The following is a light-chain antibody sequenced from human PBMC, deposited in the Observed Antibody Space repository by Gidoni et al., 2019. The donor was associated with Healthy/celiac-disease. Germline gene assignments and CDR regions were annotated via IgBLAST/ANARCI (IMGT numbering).Light chain of an antibody. Sequence: ENGLTQYPGTLSLSPRERARLSCRASQSVSSSYLAWYQQKPGQAPRLLIYGASSRATGIPDRFSGSVSGTDFTLTISSLEPEDFAVYYCQQYGSSPLTFGGGTKVEIK. CDR3: QQYGSSPLT. CDR1: QSVSSSY. CDR2: GAS. J-gene: IGKJ4*01. V-gene: IGKV3-20*01.